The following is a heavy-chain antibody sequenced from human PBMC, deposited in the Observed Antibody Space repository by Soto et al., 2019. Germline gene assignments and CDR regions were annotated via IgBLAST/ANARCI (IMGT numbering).Heavy chain of an antibody. Sequence: PGGSLRLFCAVSGLTFSSFEMDWVRQAAGKGPEWISYISRGATTTYYADSVRGRFTISRDDAENSVFLQMDSLRVEDTAIYFCATRSTDYYFYWGQGTLVTVSS. CDR1: GLTFSSFE. D-gene: IGHD3-9*01. CDR3: ATRSTDYYFY. J-gene: IGHJ4*02. V-gene: IGHV3-48*03. CDR2: ISRGATTT.